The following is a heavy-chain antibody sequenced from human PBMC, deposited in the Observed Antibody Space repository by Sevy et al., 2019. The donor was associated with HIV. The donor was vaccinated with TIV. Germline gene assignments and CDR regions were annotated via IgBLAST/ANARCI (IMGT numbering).Heavy chain of an antibody. CDR2: IRNRPNRYTT. CDR1: GFAFSDHY. V-gene: IGHV3-72*01. D-gene: IGHD2-21*01. CDR3: VRGPNCGVGGCQQISPYCLDV. Sequence: GGSLRLSCAASGFAFSDHYVDWVRQAPGKGLEWVGRIRNRPNRYTTEYAASVKGRFTIYRDNSRHSLYLQMNSLKTEDSAVYYCVRGPNCGVGGCQQISPYCLDVWGIGATVTVSS. J-gene: IGHJ6*03.